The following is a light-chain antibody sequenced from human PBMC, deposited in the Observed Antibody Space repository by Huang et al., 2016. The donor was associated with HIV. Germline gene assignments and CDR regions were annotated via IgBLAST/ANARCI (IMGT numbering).Light chain of an antibody. CDR2: SAS. V-gene: IGKV1-8*01. Sequence: AIRITQSPSSLSASTGDRVTITCRASQDVSNYLAWYQQKPGRAPNLVMYSASTLQGGVPSRFSGKGSATDFSLTINCLQSEEFATYYCQQYYLYPWTFGQGTKVEI. J-gene: IGKJ1*01. CDR1: QDVSNY. CDR3: QQYYLYPWT.